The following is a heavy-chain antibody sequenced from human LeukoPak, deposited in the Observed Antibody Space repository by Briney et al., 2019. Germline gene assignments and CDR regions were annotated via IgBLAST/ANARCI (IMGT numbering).Heavy chain of an antibody. CDR2: ISGSGDNT. D-gene: IGHD3-22*01. CDR3: ARRAIVLITNFLYFDF. Sequence: GGSLRLSCAASGFTFSSYAMSWVRQAPGKGLQWVSTISGSGDNTYYADSVKGRFTISRDNSKNTVFLQMNSLRDEDTAVYYCARRAIVLITNFLYFDFWGQGALVTVSS. V-gene: IGHV3-23*01. CDR1: GFTFSSYA. J-gene: IGHJ4*02.